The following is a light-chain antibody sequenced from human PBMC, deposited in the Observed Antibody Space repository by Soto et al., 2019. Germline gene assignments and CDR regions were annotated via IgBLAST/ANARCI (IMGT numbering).Light chain of an antibody. CDR3: QSYESSLSGSHV. J-gene: IGLJ1*01. CDR2: GNS. Sequence: QSVLTQPPSVSGAPGQRVTISCTGSSSNIGAGYDVHWYQQLPGTAPKLLIYGNSNRPSGVPDRFSGSKSGTSASLAITGLQAEDEADYYCQSYESSLSGSHVLGPGTKVTGL. V-gene: IGLV1-40*01. CDR1: SSNIGAGYD.